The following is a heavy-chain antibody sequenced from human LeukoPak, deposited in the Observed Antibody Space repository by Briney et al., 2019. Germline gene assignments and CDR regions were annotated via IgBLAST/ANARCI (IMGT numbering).Heavy chain of an antibody. V-gene: IGHV4-39*07. CDR3: ARGRDGYPDY. J-gene: IGHJ4*02. CDR2: IYYSGST. CDR1: GGSISSSSYY. D-gene: IGHD5-24*01. Sequence: SSETLSLTCAVSGGSISSSSYYWGWIRQPPGKGLEWIGSIYYSGSTYYNPSLKSRVTISVDTSKNQFSLKLSSVTAADTAVYYCARGRDGYPDYWGQGTLVTVSS.